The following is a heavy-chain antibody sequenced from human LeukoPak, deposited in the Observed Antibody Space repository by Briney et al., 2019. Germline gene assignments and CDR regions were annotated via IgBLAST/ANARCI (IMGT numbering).Heavy chain of an antibody. CDR3: AREGYVGGKDFNV. D-gene: IGHD3-16*01. V-gene: IGHV1-2*02. CDR2: INPNNGGT. J-gene: IGHJ3*01. CDR1: GYTFTGYY. Sequence: ASVKVSCTASGYTFTGYYTHWVRQAPGQGLEWMGWINPNNGGTNYAQKFQGRVTMTRDTSISTAYMDLSRLKSDDTAVYYCAREGYVGGKDFNVWGQGTMVTVSS.